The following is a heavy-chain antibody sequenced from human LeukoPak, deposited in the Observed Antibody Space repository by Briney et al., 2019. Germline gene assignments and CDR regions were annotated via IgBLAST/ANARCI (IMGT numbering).Heavy chain of an antibody. CDR2: ISSNGGST. CDR3: ARELAVAGTGHYYYGMDV. V-gene: IGHV3-64*01. CDR1: GFTFSSYA. D-gene: IGHD6-19*01. Sequence: PGGSLRLSCAASGFTFSSYAMHWVRQAPGKGLEYVSAISSNGGSTYYANSVKGRFTISRDNSKNTLYLQMGSLRAEDMAVYYCARELAVAGTGHYYYGMDVWGQGTTVTVSS. J-gene: IGHJ6*02.